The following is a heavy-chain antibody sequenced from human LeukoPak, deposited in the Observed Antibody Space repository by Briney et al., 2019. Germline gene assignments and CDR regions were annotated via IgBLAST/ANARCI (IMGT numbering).Heavy chain of an antibody. J-gene: IGHJ6*03. Sequence: PSETLSLTCAVYGGSFSGYYWSWIRQPPGKGLKWIGEINHSGSTNYNPSLKSRVTISVDTSKNQFSLKLSSVTAADTAVYYCARHLGYMVYYYYMDVWGKGTTVTVSS. CDR1: GGSFSGYY. V-gene: IGHV4-34*01. CDR3: ARHLGYMVYYYYMDV. D-gene: IGHD3-16*01. CDR2: INHSGST.